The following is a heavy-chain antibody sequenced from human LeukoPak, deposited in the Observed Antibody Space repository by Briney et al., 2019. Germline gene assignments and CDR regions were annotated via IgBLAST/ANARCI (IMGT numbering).Heavy chain of an antibody. CDR2: IYYSGST. Sequence: PSETLSLTCTVSGGSISSSSYYWGWIRQPPGKGLEWIGSIYYSGSTYYNPSLKSRVTISVDTSKNQFSLKLSSVTAADTAVYYCARRTRNTAMAADAFDIWGQGTMVTVSS. CDR1: GGSISSSSYY. D-gene: IGHD5-18*01. J-gene: IGHJ3*02. CDR3: ARRTRNTAMAADAFDI. V-gene: IGHV4-39*07.